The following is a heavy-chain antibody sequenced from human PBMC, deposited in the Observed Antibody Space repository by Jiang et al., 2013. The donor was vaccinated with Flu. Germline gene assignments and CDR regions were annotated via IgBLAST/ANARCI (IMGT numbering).Heavy chain of an antibody. CDR2: INHSGST. J-gene: IGHJ4*02. Sequence: SLTCAVYGGSFSGYYWSWIRQPPGKGLEWIGEINHSGSTNYNPSLKSRVTISVDTSKNQFSLKLSSVTAADTAVYYCATGVAGFRRFDYWGQGTLVTVSS. CDR3: ATGVAGFRRFDY. D-gene: IGHD6-19*01. V-gene: IGHV4-34*01. CDR1: GGSFSGYY.